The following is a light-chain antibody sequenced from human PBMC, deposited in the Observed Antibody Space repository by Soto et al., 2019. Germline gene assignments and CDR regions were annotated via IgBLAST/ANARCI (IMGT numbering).Light chain of an antibody. V-gene: IGKV1-5*01. CDR3: KKYNSYSYT. CDR2: DAS. Sequence: DIQMTQSPSTLSASVGDRVTITCRASQSISSWLAWYQQKPGKAPKPMIYDASSLESGVTSRFSGSGSGTEFTLTISSLQPDDFATYYCKKYNSYSYTFGQGTKLEIK. J-gene: IGKJ2*01. CDR1: QSISSW.